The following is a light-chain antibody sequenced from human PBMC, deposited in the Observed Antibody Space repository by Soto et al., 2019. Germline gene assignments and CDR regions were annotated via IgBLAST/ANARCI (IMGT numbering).Light chain of an antibody. V-gene: IGLV1-51*01. J-gene: IGLJ1*01. CDR3: GSWDSSLSAYV. Sequence: QSVLTQPASVSGSPGQSITISCTGTSSDIGAYNSVSWYQQLPGTAPKLLIYDDDKRPSGIPDRFSGSKSGTSATLGITGFQTGDEADYYCGSWDSSLSAYVFGTGTKVTVL. CDR1: SSDIGAYNS. CDR2: DDD.